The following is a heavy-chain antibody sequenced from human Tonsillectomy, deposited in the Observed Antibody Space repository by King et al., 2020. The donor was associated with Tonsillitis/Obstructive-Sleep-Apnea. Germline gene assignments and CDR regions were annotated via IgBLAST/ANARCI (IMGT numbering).Heavy chain of an antibody. J-gene: IGHJ4*02. Sequence: QLVQSGSELKKPGASVKISCKASGYTFNKFAMMWVRQAPGQGLEWMGWINTDTGNPTYAQGFTGRFVFSFDTSVRTAYLQITDLKAEDTAVYYCARKFNSGFWGPDYWGRGTLVTVSS. CDR1: GYTFNKFA. CDR2: INTDTGNP. CDR3: ARKFNSGFWGPDY. V-gene: IGHV7-4-1*02. D-gene: IGHD6-19*01.